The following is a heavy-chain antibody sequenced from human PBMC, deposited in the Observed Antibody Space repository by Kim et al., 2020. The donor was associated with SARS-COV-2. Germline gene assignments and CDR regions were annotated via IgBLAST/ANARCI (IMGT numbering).Heavy chain of an antibody. V-gene: IGHV4-34*01. Sequence: PSLKSRVTISVDTSKNHFSLKLSSVTAADTAVYYCAIGPTVTTRYYYGMDVWGQGTTVTVSS. CDR3: AIGPTVTTRYYYGMDV. D-gene: IGHD4-17*01. J-gene: IGHJ6*02.